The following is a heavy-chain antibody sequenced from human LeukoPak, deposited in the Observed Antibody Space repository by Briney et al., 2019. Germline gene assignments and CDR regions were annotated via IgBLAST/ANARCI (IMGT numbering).Heavy chain of an antibody. Sequence: PGGSLRLSCAVSGFAFGSEAMSWVRQAPGKGLEWVAVISYDGSNKYYADSVKGRFTISRDNSKNTLYLQMNSLRAEDTAVYYCAKDRQWLDPVLGGSGDYWGQGTLVTVSS. J-gene: IGHJ4*02. CDR1: GFAFGSEA. CDR3: AKDRQWLDPVLGGSGDY. D-gene: IGHD6-19*01. V-gene: IGHV3-30*18. CDR2: ISYDGSNK.